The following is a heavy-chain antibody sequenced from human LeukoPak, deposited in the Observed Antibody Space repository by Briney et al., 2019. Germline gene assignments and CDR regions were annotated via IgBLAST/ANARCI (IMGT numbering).Heavy chain of an antibody. CDR1: GGSISSGGFY. J-gene: IGHJ4*02. CDR3: ARERLRDSSGYYPFDS. Sequence: SQTLSLTCTVSGGSISSGGFYWSWIGRPAGKGLEWIGRINTSGFTNYNPSLKSRVTISVDTSKNQFSLKLSSVTAADTAVYSCARERLRDSSGYYPFDSWGQGTLVTVSS. D-gene: IGHD3-22*01. CDR2: INTSGFT. V-gene: IGHV4-61*02.